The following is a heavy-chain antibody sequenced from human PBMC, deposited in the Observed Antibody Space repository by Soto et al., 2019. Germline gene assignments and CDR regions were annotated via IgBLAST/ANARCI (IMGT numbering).Heavy chain of an antibody. Sequence: GGSVKVSCKASGGTFSSYAISWVRQAPGQGLEWMGGIIPIFGTANYAQKFQGRVTITADESTSTAYMELSSLRSEDTAVYYCARVGYSYGFRYYYGMDVWRQRTTVTVSS. CDR2: IIPIFGTA. J-gene: IGHJ6*02. CDR3: ARVGYSYGFRYYYGMDV. V-gene: IGHV1-69*13. D-gene: IGHD5-18*01. CDR1: GGTFSSYA.